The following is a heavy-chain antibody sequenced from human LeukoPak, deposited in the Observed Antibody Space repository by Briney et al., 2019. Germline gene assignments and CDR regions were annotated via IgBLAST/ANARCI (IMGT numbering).Heavy chain of an antibody. CDR2: IKRDGSEK. V-gene: IGHV3-7*01. CDR1: GFTFTDYW. J-gene: IGHJ4*02. Sequence: GGSLRLSCAASGFTFTDYWMSWVRQAPGKGLEWVANIKRDGSEKYYVDSVKGRFTISRDNAKNSLYLQLNSLRTEDTAVYYCARVGEGAAKDWGQGTLVTVSS. D-gene: IGHD1-26*01. CDR3: ARVGEGAAKD.